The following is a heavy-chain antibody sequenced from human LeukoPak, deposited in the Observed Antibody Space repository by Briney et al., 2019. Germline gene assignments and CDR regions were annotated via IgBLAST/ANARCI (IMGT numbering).Heavy chain of an antibody. V-gene: IGHV1-2*02. CDR2: INPNSGGT. D-gene: IGHD3-9*01. J-gene: IGHJ4*02. CDR1: GYTFTGYY. Sequence: SVKVSCKASGYTFTGYYMHWVRQAPGQGLEWMGWINPNSGGTNYAQKFQGRVTMTRNTSISTAYMELSSLRSEDTAVYYCARGNDILTWGQGTLVTVSS. CDR3: ARGNDILT.